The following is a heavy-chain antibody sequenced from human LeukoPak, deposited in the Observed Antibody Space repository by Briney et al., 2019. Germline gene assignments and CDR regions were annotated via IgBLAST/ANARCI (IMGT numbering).Heavy chain of an antibody. Sequence: ASVKVSCKASGYTFTSFAMHWVRQAPGQRLEWMGWINAGNGNTKYSQKFQGRVTITRDTSASTAYMELSGLRSEDTAVYYCARQLGAVAGTRANYYYGMDVWGQGTTVTVSS. CDR3: ARQLGAVAGTRANYYYGMDV. V-gene: IGHV1-3*01. CDR2: INAGNGNT. D-gene: IGHD6-19*01. CDR1: GYTFTSFA. J-gene: IGHJ6*02.